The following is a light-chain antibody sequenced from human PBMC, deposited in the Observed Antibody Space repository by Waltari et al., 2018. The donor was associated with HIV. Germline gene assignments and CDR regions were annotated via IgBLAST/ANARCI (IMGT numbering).Light chain of an antibody. CDR2: GAS. V-gene: IGKV3-15*01. CDR3: QQYDKWPPGT. CDR1: QIIHKN. J-gene: IGKJ1*01. Sequence: EILFTQSPATLSVSPGETANLSCSASQIIHKNLAWYQQRHDQSPKLLICGASTRATGVPARFGGSGSGTDFTLTISSLQSEDFAVYFCQQYDKWPPGTFGQGTRV.